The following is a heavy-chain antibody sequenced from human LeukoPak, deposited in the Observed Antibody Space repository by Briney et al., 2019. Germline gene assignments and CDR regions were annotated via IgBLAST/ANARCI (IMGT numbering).Heavy chain of an antibody. Sequence: SETLSLTCTVSGGSISSSSYYWSWIRQPPGKGLEWIGSIYYSGSTYYNPSLKSRVTISVDTSKNQFSLKLSPVTAADTAAYYCASYSGSYSGFDYWGQGTLVTVSS. D-gene: IGHD1-26*01. V-gene: IGHV4-39*01. CDR1: GGSISSSSYY. CDR2: IYYSGST. J-gene: IGHJ4*02. CDR3: ASYSGSYSGFDY.